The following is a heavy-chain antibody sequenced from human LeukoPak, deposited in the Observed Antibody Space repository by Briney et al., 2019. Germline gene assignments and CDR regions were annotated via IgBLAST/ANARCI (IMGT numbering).Heavy chain of an antibody. D-gene: IGHD2-2*01. CDR3: ARLYRQRKVVPAAVFDY. CDR2: INHSGST. J-gene: IGHJ4*02. CDR1: GGSFSGYY. Sequence: SETLSLTCAVYGGSFSGYYWSWIRQPPGKGLEWIGEINHSGSTNYNPSLKSRVTISVDTSKNQFSLKLSSVTAADTAVYYCARLYRQRKVVPAAVFDYWGQGTLVTVSS. V-gene: IGHV4-34*01.